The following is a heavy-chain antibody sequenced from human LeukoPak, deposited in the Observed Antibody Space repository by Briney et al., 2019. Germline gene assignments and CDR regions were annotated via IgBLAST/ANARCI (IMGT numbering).Heavy chain of an antibody. J-gene: IGHJ4*02. CDR2: IKQDGSEK. D-gene: IGHD6-13*01. CDR1: GFTFSSYW. CDR3: AKEGSSWSTFDY. V-gene: IGHV3-7*03. Sequence: GGSLRLSCAASGFTFSSYWMSWVRQAPGKGLEWVANIKQDGSEKYYEDSVKGRFTISRDNAKNSLYLQMNSLRAEDMALYYCAKEGSSWSTFDYWGQGTLVTVSS.